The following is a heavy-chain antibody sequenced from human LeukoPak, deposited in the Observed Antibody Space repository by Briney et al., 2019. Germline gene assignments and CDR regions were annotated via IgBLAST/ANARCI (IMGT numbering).Heavy chain of an antibody. V-gene: IGHV4-59*01. CDR2: IYYSGST. CDR3: ARGRDAYSFDY. D-gene: IGHD5-24*01. J-gene: IGHJ4*02. Sequence: SETLSLTCTVSGGSIGSYYWSWIRQPPGKGLEWIGYIYYSGSTNYNPSLKSRITISVDTSKNQFSLKLSSVTAADTAAYYCARGRDAYSFDYWGQGTLVTVSS. CDR1: GGSIGSYY.